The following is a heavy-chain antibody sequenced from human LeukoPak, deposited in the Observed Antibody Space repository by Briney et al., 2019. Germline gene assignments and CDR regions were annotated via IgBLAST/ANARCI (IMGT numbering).Heavy chain of an antibody. V-gene: IGHV1-46*01. CDR3: ARADSGGDSSGYKWFDP. CDR2: INPSGGST. CDR1: GYTFSSYY. D-gene: IGHD3-22*01. Sequence: ASVKVSCKASGYTFSSYYMHWVRQAPGHGLEWMGIINPSGGSTSYAQRFQGRVTLTRDTSTSTVYMELSSLRSEGTAVYYCARADSGGDSSGYKWFDPWGQGTLVTVSS. J-gene: IGHJ5*02.